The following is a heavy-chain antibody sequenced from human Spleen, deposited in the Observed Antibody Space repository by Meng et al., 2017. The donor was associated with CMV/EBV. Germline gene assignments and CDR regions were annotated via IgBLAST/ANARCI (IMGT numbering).Heavy chain of an antibody. Sequence: CKASGYTFTGYYMHWVRQDPGQGLEWMGWINPNSGGTNYAQKFQGRVTMTRDTSISTAYMELSRLRSDDTAVYYCARDGFDTMTSFDYWGQGTLVTVSS. CDR1: GYTFTGYY. CDR3: ARDGFDTMTSFDY. D-gene: IGHD3-22*01. CDR2: INPNSGGT. V-gene: IGHV1-2*02. J-gene: IGHJ4*02.